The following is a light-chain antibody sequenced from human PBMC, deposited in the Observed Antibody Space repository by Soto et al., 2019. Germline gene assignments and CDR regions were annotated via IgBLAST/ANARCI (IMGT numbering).Light chain of an antibody. J-gene: IGKJ5*01. V-gene: IGKV1-39*01. CDR2: AAS. CDR3: QQSYSTPAT. CDR1: QSISSY. Sequence: DIQMTQSPSSLSASVGDRVTITCRASQSISSYLNWYQQKPGKAPQLLIYAASSLQRGVPSRFSGSGSGTDFTRTISSLQPEDFATYYCQQSYSTPATFVQGTRLEI.